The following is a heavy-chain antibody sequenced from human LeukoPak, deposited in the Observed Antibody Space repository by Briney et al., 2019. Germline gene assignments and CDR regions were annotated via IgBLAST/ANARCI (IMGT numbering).Heavy chain of an antibody. Sequence: PGGSLRLLCAASVFTFSDYTMNCVRQAPGKGLEWVSSISRRSSYIYYADSVKGRFTISRDNTKNSLYLQMNSLRAEDTAVYYCARYYHDSSGYYYYFDYWGQGTLVTVSS. CDR3: ARYYHDSSGYYYYFDY. CDR1: VFTFSDYT. CDR2: ISRRSSYI. J-gene: IGHJ4*02. V-gene: IGHV3-21*01. D-gene: IGHD3-22*01.